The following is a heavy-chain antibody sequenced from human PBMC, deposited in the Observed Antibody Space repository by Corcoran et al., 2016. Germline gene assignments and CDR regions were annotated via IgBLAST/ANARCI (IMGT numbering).Heavy chain of an antibody. CDR1: GYSISSGYY. V-gene: IGHV4-38-2*02. CDR3: ARDRVREADAFDI. Sequence: QVQLQESGPGLVKPSETLSLTCTVSGYSISSGYYWGWIRQPPGTGLEWIGSIYHSGSTYYNPSLKSRVTISVDTSKNQFSLKLSSVNAAETAVYYCARDRVREADAFDIWGQGTMVTVSS. J-gene: IGHJ3*02. D-gene: IGHD3-10*01. CDR2: IYHSGST.